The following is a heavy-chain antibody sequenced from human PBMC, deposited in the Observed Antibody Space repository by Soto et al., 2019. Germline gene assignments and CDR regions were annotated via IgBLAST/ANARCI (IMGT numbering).Heavy chain of an antibody. CDR3: ARDRGLVVYCSSTSCHSYMDV. CDR2: INPSGGST. Sequence: ASVKVSCKASGYTFTSYYMHWVRQAPGQGLEWMGIINPSGGSTSYAQKFQGRVTMTRDTSTSAVYMELSSLRSEGTAVYYCARDRGLVVYCSSTSCHSYMDVWGKGTTVTVSS. J-gene: IGHJ6*03. D-gene: IGHD2-2*01. V-gene: IGHV1-46*03. CDR1: GYTFTSYY.